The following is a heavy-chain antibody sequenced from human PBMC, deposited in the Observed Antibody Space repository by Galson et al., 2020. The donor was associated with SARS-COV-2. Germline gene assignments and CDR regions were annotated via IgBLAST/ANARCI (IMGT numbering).Heavy chain of an antibody. D-gene: IGHD3-16*01. J-gene: IGHJ3*01. V-gene: IGHV3-7*01. CDR2: TNPAENDQ. CDR3: AKGTGRGHDRYAF. Sequence: GGSLRLSCAASGFTFGASWMGWVRQSPGKGLEWLALTNPAENDQYHLDSVKGRFTISRDNARNSLYLQMNNLVPGDTAVYYCAKGTGRGHDRYAFWGQGTMVTVAP. CDR1: GFTFGASW.